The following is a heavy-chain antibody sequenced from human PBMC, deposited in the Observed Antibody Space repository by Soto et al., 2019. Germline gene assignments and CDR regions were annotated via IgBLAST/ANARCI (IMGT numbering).Heavy chain of an antibody. CDR1: GFTFSNAW. Sequence: GGSLRLSCAASGFTFSNAWMSWVRQAPGKGLEWVGRIKSKTDGGTTDYAAPMKGRFTISRDDSKNTLYLQMNSLKTEDTAVYYCTTHETYRDGYNFVDYWGQGTLVTVSS. D-gene: IGHD5-12*01. V-gene: IGHV3-15*01. CDR3: TTHETYRDGYNFVDY. CDR2: IKSKTDGGTT. J-gene: IGHJ4*02.